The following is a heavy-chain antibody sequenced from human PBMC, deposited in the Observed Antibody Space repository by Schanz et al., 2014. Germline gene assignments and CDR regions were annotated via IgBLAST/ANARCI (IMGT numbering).Heavy chain of an antibody. J-gene: IGHJ4*02. CDR1: GYTVSALA. D-gene: IGHD6-13*01. Sequence: QVQLLQSGSEVKKPGASVKVSCEISGYTVSALAMHWVRQAPGKGLEWLGGFDVEDGETIYAQKFQGRVTMTEDTSTETVYMELSSLRSEDTAVYYCARDGEAAAGCDYWGQGTLVTVSS. CDR2: FDVEDGET. V-gene: IGHV1-24*01. CDR3: ARDGEAAAGCDY.